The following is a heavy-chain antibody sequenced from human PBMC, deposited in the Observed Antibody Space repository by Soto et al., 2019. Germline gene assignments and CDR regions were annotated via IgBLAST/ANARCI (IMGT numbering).Heavy chain of an antibody. V-gene: IGHV4-38-2*01. J-gene: IGHJ3*01. Sequence: PSETPSLTCAASGFFISSGNYWGWIRKPPGKGLEWIGSIFHGGNTYYNPSLKSRVTISVDMSKNQFSLKLNSVTAADTAVYYCARARWYDAFDVWGQGTVVTVSS. D-gene: IGHD2-15*01. CDR1: GFFISSGNY. CDR2: IFHGGNT. CDR3: ARARWYDAFDV.